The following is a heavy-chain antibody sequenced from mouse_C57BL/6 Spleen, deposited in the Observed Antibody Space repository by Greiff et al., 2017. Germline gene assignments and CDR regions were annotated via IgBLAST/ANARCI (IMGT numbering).Heavy chain of an antibody. CDR1: GFSLTSYG. J-gene: IGHJ4*01. D-gene: IGHD2-4*01. CDR2: IWSGGST. CDR3: ARADDYDREFAMDY. V-gene: IGHV2-2*01. Sequence: QVQLQQSGPGLVQPSQSLSITCTVSGFSLTSYGVHWVRQSPGKGLEWLGVIWSGGSTDYNAAFISILSISKNNSKSQVFFKMNSLQADDTAIYYCARADDYDREFAMDYWGQGTSVTVSS.